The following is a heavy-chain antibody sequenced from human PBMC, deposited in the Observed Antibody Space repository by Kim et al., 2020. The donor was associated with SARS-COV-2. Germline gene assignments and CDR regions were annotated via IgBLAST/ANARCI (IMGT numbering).Heavy chain of an antibody. V-gene: IGHV3-30*18. CDR3: AKAGGNYFGYFAY. D-gene: IGHD1-7*01. CDR2: ISYDGDNK. J-gene: IGHJ4*02. Sequence: GGSLRLSCVASGFTFSSYGMHWVRQAPGKGLEWVAVISYDGDNKYFSDSVRGRFTISRDNSKNMLYLQMNSLRAEDTAVYYCAKAGGNYFGYFAYWGQGTLVTVSS. CDR1: GFTFSSYG.